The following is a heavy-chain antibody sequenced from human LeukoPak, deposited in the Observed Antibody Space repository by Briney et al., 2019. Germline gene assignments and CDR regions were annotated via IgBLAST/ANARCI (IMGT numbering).Heavy chain of an antibody. J-gene: IGHJ4*02. D-gene: IGHD3-22*01. CDR1: GFTFSSYA. CDR3: AENITMIVVVITTDY. Sequence: GGSLRLSCAASGFTFSSYAMSWVRQAPGKGLEWVSAISGSGGSTYYADSVKGRFTISRDNSKNTLYLQMNSLRAEDTAVYYCAENITMIVVVITTDYWGQGTLVTVSS. CDR2: ISGSGGST. V-gene: IGHV3-23*01.